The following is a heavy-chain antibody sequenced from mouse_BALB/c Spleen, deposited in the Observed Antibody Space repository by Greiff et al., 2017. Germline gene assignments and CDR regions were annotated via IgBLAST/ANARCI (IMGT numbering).Heavy chain of an antibody. J-gene: IGHJ4*01. CDR1: GYSITSDYA. CDR3: ARSPYYRYDSYAMDY. Sequence: EVQLQQSGPGLVKPSQSLSLTCTVTGYSITSDYAWNWIRQFPGNKLEWMGYISYSGSTSYNPSLKSRISITRDTSKNQFFLQLNSVTTEDTATYYCARSPYYRYDSYAMDYWGQGTSVTVSS. CDR2: ISYSGST. V-gene: IGHV3-2*02. D-gene: IGHD2-14*01.